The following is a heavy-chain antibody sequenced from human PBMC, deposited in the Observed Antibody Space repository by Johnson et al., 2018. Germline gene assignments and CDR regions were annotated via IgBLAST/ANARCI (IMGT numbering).Heavy chain of an antibody. CDR2: ISWDSGSI. Sequence: VQLVESGGGLVQPGRSLRLSCAASGFTFHAYAMHWVRQAPGKGLEWVSGISWDSGSIGYAVSVKGRFTISRDNAKNSLYLQMNSLRAEDTAFYYCAKDLMTGYAANAFDIWGQGTMVTVSS. CDR3: AKDLMTGYAANAFDI. CDR1: GFTFHAYA. J-gene: IGHJ3*02. D-gene: IGHD3-9*01. V-gene: IGHV3-9*01.